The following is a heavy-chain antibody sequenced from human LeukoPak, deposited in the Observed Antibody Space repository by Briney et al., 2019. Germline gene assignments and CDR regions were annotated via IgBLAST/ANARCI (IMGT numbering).Heavy chain of an antibody. CDR3: ARDQAAAGTRAFDI. CDR2: ISYDGSNK. J-gene: IGHJ3*02. CDR1: GFTFSSYA. D-gene: IGHD6-13*01. V-gene: IGHV3-30*04. Sequence: GRSLRLSCAASGFTFSSYAMHWVRQAPGKGLEWVAVISYDGSNKYYADSMKGRFTISRDNSKNTLYLQMNSLRAEDTAVYYCARDQAAAGTRAFDIWGQGTMVTVSS.